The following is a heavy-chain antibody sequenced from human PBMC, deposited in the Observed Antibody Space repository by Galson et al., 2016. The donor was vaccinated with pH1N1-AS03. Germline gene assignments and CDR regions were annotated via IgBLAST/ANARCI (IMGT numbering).Heavy chain of an antibody. J-gene: IGHJ4*02. CDR2: IGTYT. Sequence: SVKVSCKASGYTFTNYGISWVRQAPGQGLEYMGWIGTYTIYAQKLQGRVTMTTDTSTNTAYMELRSLRSDDTAVYYCARSGWGSFYEGDFWGQGTLVPVSS. V-gene: IGHV1-18*01. CDR1: GYTFTNYG. D-gene: IGHD3-10*01. CDR3: ARSGWGSFYEGDF.